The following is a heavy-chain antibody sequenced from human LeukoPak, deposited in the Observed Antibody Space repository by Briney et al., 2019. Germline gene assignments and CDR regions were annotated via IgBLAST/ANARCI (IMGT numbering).Heavy chain of an antibody. CDR2: IETGGTT. J-gene: IGHJ4*02. CDR3: ARERLDYDILTGHFDY. CDR1: GLTVSYNY. V-gene: IGHV3-53*01. D-gene: IGHD3-9*01. Sequence: GGSLRLSCAVSGLTVSYNYLGWVRQPPGKGPELVSVIETGGTTYYADSVKGRFTLSRDNSKNTLYLQMNDLRVEDTAVYYCARERLDYDILTGHFDYWGQGTLVTVSS.